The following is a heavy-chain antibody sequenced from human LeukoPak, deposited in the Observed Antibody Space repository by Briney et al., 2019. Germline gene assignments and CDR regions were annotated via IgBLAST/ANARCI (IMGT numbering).Heavy chain of an antibody. V-gene: IGHV3-13*04. CDR3: ARDGFSYGSGSRYYYGMDV. Sequence: GGSLRLSCAASGFTFSSYDMHWVRQAPGKGLEWVSAICTAGDTYYPGSVKGRFTISRENAKNSLYLQMNSLSAGDTAVYYCARDGFSYGSGSRYYYGMDVWGQGTTVTVSS. J-gene: IGHJ6*02. D-gene: IGHD3-10*01. CDR1: GFTFSSYD. CDR2: ICTAGDT.